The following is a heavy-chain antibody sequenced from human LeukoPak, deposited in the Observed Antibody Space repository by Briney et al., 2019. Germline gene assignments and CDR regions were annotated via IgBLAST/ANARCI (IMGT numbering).Heavy chain of an antibody. CDR3: ARALQLMYYDSWSGSPDAFDI. CDR2: TSAYTVNT. J-gene: IGHJ3*02. CDR1: GYTFKNYA. V-gene: IGHV1-18*01. Sequence: GASVKVSCKASGYTFKNYAISWVRQAPGQGLEWVGWTSAYTVNTNYAQKFQGRVTMTTDTSAGTAYMELRSLRSDDTAVYYCARALQLMYYDSWSGSPDAFDIWGQGTMVTVAS. D-gene: IGHD3-3*01.